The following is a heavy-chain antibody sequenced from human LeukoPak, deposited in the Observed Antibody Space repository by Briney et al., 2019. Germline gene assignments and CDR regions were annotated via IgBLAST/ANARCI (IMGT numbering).Heavy chain of an antibody. J-gene: IGHJ4*02. V-gene: IGHV3-23*05. CDR3: ARSSDGSWDY. Sequence: GGSLRLSCAASGFTFDDYGMSWVRQAPGKGLEWVSNIYSGSITYYADSVKGRFTISRDTSKNTLYLQMNSLRAEDTAVYYCARSSDGSWDYWGQGALVTVSS. CDR2: IYSGSIT. D-gene: IGHD2-15*01. CDR1: GFTFDDYG.